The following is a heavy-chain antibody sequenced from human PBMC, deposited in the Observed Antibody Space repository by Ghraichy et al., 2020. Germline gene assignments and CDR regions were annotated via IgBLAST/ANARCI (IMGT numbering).Heavy chain of an antibody. V-gene: IGHV4-59*08. CDR2: IYYSGST. CDR1: GGSISSYY. J-gene: IGHJ4*02. CDR3: ARHGVAAVGTGFFDY. D-gene: IGHD6-13*01. Sequence: ESLNISCTVSGGSISSYYWSWIRQPPGKGLEWIGLIYYSGSTNYNPSLKSRVTISVDMSKNQFSLKLSSVTAADTAVYYCARHGVAAVGTGFFDYWGQGTLVTVSS.